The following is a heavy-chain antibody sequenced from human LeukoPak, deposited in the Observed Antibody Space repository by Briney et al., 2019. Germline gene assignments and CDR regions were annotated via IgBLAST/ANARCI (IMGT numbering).Heavy chain of an antibody. V-gene: IGHV1-46*01. Sequence: ASVKVSCKASGYTFTSYYMHWVRQAPGQGLEWMGIINPSGGSTSYAQKFQGRVTMTRDTSTSTVYMELSSLRSDDTAVYYCARDLSPAGSSSSPYSPWGQGTLVTVSS. CDR2: INPSGGST. CDR3: ARDLSPAGSSSSPYSP. J-gene: IGHJ5*02. D-gene: IGHD6-13*01. CDR1: GYTFTSYY.